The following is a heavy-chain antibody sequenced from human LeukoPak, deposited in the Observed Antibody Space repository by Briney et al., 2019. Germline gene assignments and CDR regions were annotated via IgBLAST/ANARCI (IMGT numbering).Heavy chain of an antibody. Sequence: PSETLSLTCAVYGGSFSGYYWSWIRQPPGKGLEWIGEINRGSTNYNPSLKSRITISVDTSKNQFSLKLSSVTAADTAVYYCARDLSRGGSGSYNGDAFDIWGQGTMVTVSS. V-gene: IGHV4-34*01. CDR3: ARDLSRGGSGSYNGDAFDI. CDR1: GGSFSGYY. D-gene: IGHD3-10*01. J-gene: IGHJ3*02. CDR2: INRGST.